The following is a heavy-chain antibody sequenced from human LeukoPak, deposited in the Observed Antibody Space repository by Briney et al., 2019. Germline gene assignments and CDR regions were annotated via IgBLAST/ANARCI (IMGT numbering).Heavy chain of an antibody. CDR3: AGVKVAAGIYYFDY. V-gene: IGHV4-59*01. CDR2: IYYSGST. J-gene: IGHJ4*02. CDR1: GGSISSYY. Sequence: SETLSLTCTVSGGSISSYYWSWIRQAPGKGLEWIGYIYYSGSTNYNPSLKSRVTISVDTSKNQFSLKLSSVTAADTAVYYCAGVKVAAGIYYFDYWGQGTLVTVSS. D-gene: IGHD6-13*01.